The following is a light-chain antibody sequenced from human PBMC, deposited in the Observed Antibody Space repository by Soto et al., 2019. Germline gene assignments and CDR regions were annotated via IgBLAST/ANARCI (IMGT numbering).Light chain of an antibody. CDR1: QSVSSST. V-gene: IGKV3-20*01. CDR2: GAS. J-gene: IGKJ4*01. CDR3: HQYDSSPLT. Sequence: EIVLTQSPGTLSLSPGERAPLSCRASQSVSSSTLAWYQQKPGQAPRLLIYGASSRATGIPDRFSGSGSGTDFTLTISRLEPEDFAVYYCHQYDSSPLTFGGGTKVEIK.